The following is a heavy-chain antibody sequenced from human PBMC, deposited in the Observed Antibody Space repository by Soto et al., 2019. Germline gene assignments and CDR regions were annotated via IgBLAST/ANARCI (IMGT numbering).Heavy chain of an antibody. Sequence: QVQLQESGPGLVKPSQTLSLTCTVSGGSISSGDYYWSWIRQPPGKGLEWIGYIYYSGSTYYNPSLKSRVTISVDTSKNQFSLKLSSVTAADTAVYYCARVWARGFLQHYYFDYWGQGTLVTVSS. D-gene: IGHD3-10*01. V-gene: IGHV4-30-4*01. CDR3: ARVWARGFLQHYYFDY. CDR2: IYYSGST. CDR1: GGSISSGDYY. J-gene: IGHJ4*02.